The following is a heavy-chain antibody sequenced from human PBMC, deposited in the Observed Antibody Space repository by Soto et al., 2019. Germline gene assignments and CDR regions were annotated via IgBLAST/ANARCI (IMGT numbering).Heavy chain of an antibody. J-gene: IGHJ6*02. Sequence: LRLSCAASGFTFSNAWMSWVRQAPGKGLEWVGRIKSKTDGGTTDYAAPVKGRFTISRDDSKNTLYLQMNSLKTEGTAVYYCTTDVQVVVAATDGAYYYYGMDVWGQGTTVTVSS. D-gene: IGHD2-15*01. CDR2: IKSKTDGGTT. V-gene: IGHV3-15*01. CDR1: GFTFSNAW. CDR3: TTDVQVVVAATDGAYYYYGMDV.